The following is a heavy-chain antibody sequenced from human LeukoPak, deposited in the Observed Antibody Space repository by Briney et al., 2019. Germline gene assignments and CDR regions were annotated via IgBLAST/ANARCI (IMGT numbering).Heavy chain of an antibody. D-gene: IGHD3-3*01. CDR2: IFHTGNT. Sequence: SETLSLTCTVSGDSMTSYFWSWIRQPPGKGLEWIGYIFHTGNTNYNPSLKSRLTISVDMSKNQFSLKLSSVTAADTAVYYCARLVVDFWSGSHFYYMDVWGKGTAVTVSS. CDR3: ARLVVDFWSGSHFYYMDV. V-gene: IGHV4-59*01. CDR1: GDSMTSYF. J-gene: IGHJ6*03.